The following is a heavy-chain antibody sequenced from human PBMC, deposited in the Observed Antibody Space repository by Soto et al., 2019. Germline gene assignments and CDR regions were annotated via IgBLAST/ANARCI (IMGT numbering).Heavy chain of an antibody. Sequence: SQTLSLTCAISGDSVSSNSAAWNWIRQSPSRGLEWLGRTYYRSKWYNDYAVSVKSRITINPDTSKNQFSLQLNSVTPEDTAVYYCARDQYVIAVAGTGEYYYYGMDVWGQGTTVTVSS. CDR2: TYYRSKWYN. CDR1: GDSVSSNSAA. D-gene: IGHD6-19*01. J-gene: IGHJ6*02. V-gene: IGHV6-1*01. CDR3: ARDQYVIAVAGTGEYYYYGMDV.